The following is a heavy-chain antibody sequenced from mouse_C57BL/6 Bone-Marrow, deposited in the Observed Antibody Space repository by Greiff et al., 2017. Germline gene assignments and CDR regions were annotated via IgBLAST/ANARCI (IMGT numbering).Heavy chain of an antibody. J-gene: IGHJ3*01. V-gene: IGHV5-9-1*02. D-gene: IGHD1-1*01. CDR1: GFTFSSYA. CDR3: TREGDYYGSSYGFAY. CDR2: ISSGGDYI. Sequence: EVMLVESGEGLVKPGGSLKLSCAASGFTFSSYAMSWVRQTPEKRLAWVAYISSGGDYIYYADTVKGRFTISRDNARNTLYLQMRSLKSENTAMYYCTREGDYYGSSYGFAYWGQGTLVTVSA.